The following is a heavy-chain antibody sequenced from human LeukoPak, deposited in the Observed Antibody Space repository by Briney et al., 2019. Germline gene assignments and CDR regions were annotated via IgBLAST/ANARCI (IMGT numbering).Heavy chain of an antibody. Sequence: PGGSLRLSCAASEFTVSSNYMSWVRQAPGKGLEWVSVIYSGGSTYYADSVKGRFTISRDNSKNTLYLQMNSLRAEDTAVYYCARVGGTMVRGATDYWGQGTLVTVSS. CDR2: IYSGGST. CDR3: ARVGGTMVRGATDY. V-gene: IGHV3-66*01. J-gene: IGHJ4*02. D-gene: IGHD3-10*01. CDR1: EFTVSSNY.